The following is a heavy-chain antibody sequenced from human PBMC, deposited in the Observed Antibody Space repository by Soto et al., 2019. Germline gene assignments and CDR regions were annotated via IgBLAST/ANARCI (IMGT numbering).Heavy chain of an antibody. V-gene: IGHV4-31*03. CDR2: IYYSGST. CDR1: GGSISIGGYY. CDR3: AGGGYDSSGYPNWFDP. Sequence: PSDTLSLTCTVSGGSISIGGYYWSWIRQHPGKGLEWIGYIYYSGSTYYNPSLKSRVTISVDTSKNQFSLKLSSVTAADTAVYYCAGGGYDSSGYPNWFDPWGQGTLVTVSS. D-gene: IGHD3-22*01. J-gene: IGHJ5*02.